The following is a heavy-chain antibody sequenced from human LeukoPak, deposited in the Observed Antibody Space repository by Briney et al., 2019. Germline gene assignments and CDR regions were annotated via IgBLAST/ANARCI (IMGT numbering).Heavy chain of an antibody. J-gene: IGHJ3*02. D-gene: IGHD3-22*01. CDR2: INPSGGST. CDR3: ARPGGRQYYYDSSGRYAFDI. CDR1: GYTFTSYY. V-gene: IGHV1-46*01. Sequence: ASVKVSCKASGYTFTSYYMHWVRQAPGQGLEWMGIINPSGGSTSYAQKFQGRVTMTRDTSTSTVYMELSSLRSEDTAVYYCARPGGRQYYYDSSGRYAFDIWGQGTMVTVSS.